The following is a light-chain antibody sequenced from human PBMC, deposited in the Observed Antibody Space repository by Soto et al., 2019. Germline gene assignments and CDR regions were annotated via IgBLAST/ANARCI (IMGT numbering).Light chain of an antibody. CDR2: AAS. J-gene: IGKJ4*01. Sequence: DIQMTQSPSSLSASVGDEVTLTCRASQAVSNWLAWYQHRPGSAPKLLIYAASNLPSGVPARFAGSGSGPVFTLTIKSLQPEDFATYYCQQTKRFPFTFGGGTKVDMK. CDR1: QAVSNW. V-gene: IGKV1-12*02. CDR3: QQTKRFPFT.